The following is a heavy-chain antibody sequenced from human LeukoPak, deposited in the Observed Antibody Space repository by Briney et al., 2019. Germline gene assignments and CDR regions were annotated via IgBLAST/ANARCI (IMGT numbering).Heavy chain of an antibody. Sequence: PGGSLRLSCAASGFTFSSYGTHWVRQAPGKGLEWVAVISYDGSNKYYADSVKGRFTVSRDNSKNRLYLQMNSLRPEETALYYCAKDLEQWPAVPEYWGQGTLVTVSS. CDR1: GFTFSSYG. CDR3: AKDLEQWPAVPEY. V-gene: IGHV3-30*18. J-gene: IGHJ4*02. D-gene: IGHD6-19*01. CDR2: ISYDGSNK.